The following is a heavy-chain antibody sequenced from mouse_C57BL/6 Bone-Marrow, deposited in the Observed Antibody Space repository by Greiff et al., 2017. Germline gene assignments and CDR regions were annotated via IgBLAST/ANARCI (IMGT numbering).Heavy chain of an antibody. D-gene: IGHD2-3*01. CDR1: GYTFTSYW. J-gene: IGHJ3*01. CDR3: ACHDGFAWFAY. Sequence: QVQLQQPGAELVKPGASVKLSCKASGYTFTSYWMHWVKQRPGQGLEWIGMIHPNSGSANYNEKFKSKATLTVDKSSSTAYMQLSSLTSEDSAVYCCACHDGFAWFAYWGQGTLVTVSA. V-gene: IGHV1-64*01. CDR2: IHPNSGSA.